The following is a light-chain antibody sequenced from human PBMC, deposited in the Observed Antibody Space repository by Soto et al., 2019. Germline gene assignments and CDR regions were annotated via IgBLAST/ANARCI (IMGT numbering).Light chain of an antibody. V-gene: IGKV3-11*01. CDR2: DAS. Sequence: EIVLTQSPATLSLSLGQRVTLSCRASQSIGRYLAWYQQKPGQAPSLLIFDASARASDIPARFSGSGSGTDFTLTISSLEPEDLAVYYCQQCANWPRTFGQGTKVDIK. CDR3: QQCANWPRT. J-gene: IGKJ1*01. CDR1: QSIGRY.